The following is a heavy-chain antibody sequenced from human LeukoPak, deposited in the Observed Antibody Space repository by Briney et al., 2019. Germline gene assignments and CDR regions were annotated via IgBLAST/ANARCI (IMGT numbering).Heavy chain of an antibody. V-gene: IGHV4-34*01. CDR2: INHSGST. Sequence: SETLSLTCAVYGGSFSGYYWSWIRQPPGKGLEWIGEINHSGSTNYHPSLKSRVTISVDTSKNQFSLKPSSVTAADTAVYYCAGGGYRWSSAYFDYWGQGTLVTVSS. D-gene: IGHD3-22*01. J-gene: IGHJ4*02. CDR3: AGGGYRWSSAYFDY. CDR1: GGSFSGYY.